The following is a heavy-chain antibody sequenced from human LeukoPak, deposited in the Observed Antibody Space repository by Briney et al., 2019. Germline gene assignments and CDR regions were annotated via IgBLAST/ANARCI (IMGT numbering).Heavy chain of an antibody. J-gene: IGHJ4*02. CDR3: AKGSTVTTVGDFDY. CDR1: GFTFSSYA. CDR2: ISGSGGST. V-gene: IGHV3-23*01. Sequence: PGGSLRLSCAASGFTFSSYAMSWVRQAPGKGLEWVSAISGSGGSTYYADSVKGRFTISRGNSKNTLYLQMNSLRAEDTAVYYCAKGSTVTTVGDFDYWGQGTLVTVSS. D-gene: IGHD4-11*01.